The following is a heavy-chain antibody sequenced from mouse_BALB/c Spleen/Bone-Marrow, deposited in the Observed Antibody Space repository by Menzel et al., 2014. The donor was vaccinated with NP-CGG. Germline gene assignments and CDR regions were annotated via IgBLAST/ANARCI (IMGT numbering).Heavy chain of an antibody. CDR1: GYTFTTYT. V-gene: IGHV1-4*01. Sequence: QVQLQQSGAELARPGASVKMSCKASGYTFTTYTMHWVKQRPGQGLEWIGYINPSSGYTNYNQKFKDKATLTADKSSSTAYMQLSSLTSEDSAVYFCAKRDIYYGYDGNAMDYWDQGTSVTVSS. CDR3: AKRDIYYGYDGNAMDY. D-gene: IGHD2-2*01. CDR2: INPSSGYT. J-gene: IGHJ4*01.